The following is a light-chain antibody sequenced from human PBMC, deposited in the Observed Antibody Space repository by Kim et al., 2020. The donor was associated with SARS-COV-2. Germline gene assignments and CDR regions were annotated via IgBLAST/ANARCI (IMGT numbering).Light chain of an antibody. Sequence: GQTVTTSGSGSNSNIGNNFVSWCQQLPGAAPKLVIYRNHERPSGVPDRFSGSKSGTSASLVISGVRSGDGGDYYCASWDDSLSGQVFGGGTKVTVL. V-gene: IGLV1-47*01. CDR2: RNH. J-gene: IGLJ3*02. CDR3: ASWDDSLSGQV. CDR1: NSNIGNNF.